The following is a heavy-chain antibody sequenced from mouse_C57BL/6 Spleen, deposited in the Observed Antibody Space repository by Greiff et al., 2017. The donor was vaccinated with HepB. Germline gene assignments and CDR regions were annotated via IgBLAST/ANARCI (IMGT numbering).Heavy chain of an antibody. CDR1: GFTFSSYA. D-gene: IGHD6-1*01. Sequence: EVQLVESGGGLVKPGGSLKLSCAASGFTFSSYAMSWVRQTPEKRLEWVATISDGGSYTYYPDNVKGRFTISRDNAKNNLYLQMSHLKSEDTAMYYCARDGGSPYFDYWGQSTTLTVSS. CDR3: ARDGGSPYFDY. V-gene: IGHV5-4*01. CDR2: ISDGGSYT. J-gene: IGHJ2*01.